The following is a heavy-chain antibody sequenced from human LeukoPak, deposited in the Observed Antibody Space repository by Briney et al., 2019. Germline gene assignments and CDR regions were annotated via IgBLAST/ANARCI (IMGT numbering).Heavy chain of an antibody. CDR1: GFTLSSYW. CDR2: INSDATST. Sequence: GGSLRLSCAASGFTLSSYWMHWVRQAPGKGLVWVSRINSDATSTSYADSVRGRFTISRDNAKNTLYLQMNSLRAEDAAVYYCARDLVSYGGNSMGYWGQGTLVTVSS. D-gene: IGHD4-23*01. CDR3: ARDLVSYGGNSMGY. V-gene: IGHV3-74*01. J-gene: IGHJ4*02.